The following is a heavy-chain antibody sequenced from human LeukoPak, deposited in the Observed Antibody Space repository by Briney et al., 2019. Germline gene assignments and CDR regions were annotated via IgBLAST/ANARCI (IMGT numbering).Heavy chain of an antibody. V-gene: IGHV3-33*06. CDR2: IWYDGSNK. Sequence: GGSLRLSCAASGFTFSSYGMHWVRQAPGKGLGWVAVIWYDGSNKYYADSVKGRFTISRDNSKNTLYLQMNSLSAEDTAVYYCAKGGTVAGPFDYWGQGTLVTVSS. D-gene: IGHD4-23*01. J-gene: IGHJ4*02. CDR1: GFTFSSYG. CDR3: AKGGTVAGPFDY.